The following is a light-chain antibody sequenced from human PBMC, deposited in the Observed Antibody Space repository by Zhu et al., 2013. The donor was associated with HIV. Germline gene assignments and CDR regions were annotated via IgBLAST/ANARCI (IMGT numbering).Light chain of an antibody. Sequence: EIVLTQSPGTLSLSPGERATLSCRASQSFSSSYLAWYQQKPGQAPRLLIYGASSRATGIPDRFSGSGSGTDFTLTISRLEPEDSAVYYCQQYGSSPYTFGQGTKLEIK. CDR2: GAS. CDR1: QSFSSSY. J-gene: IGKJ2*01. V-gene: IGKV3-20*01. CDR3: QQYGSSPYT.